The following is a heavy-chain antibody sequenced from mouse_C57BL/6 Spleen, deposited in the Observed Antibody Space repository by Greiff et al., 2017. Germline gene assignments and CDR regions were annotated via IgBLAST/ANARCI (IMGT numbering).Heavy chain of an antibody. CDR1: GFSLTSYG. CDR2: IWSGGST. D-gene: IGHD1-1*01. J-gene: IGHJ1*03. Sequence: VQLVESGPGLVQPSQSLSITCTVSGFSLTSYGVHWVRQSPGKGLEWLGVIWSGGSTDYNAAFISRLSISKDNSKSQVFFKMNSLQADDTAIYYCARSYYGSWYFDVWGTGTTVTVSS. CDR3: ARSYYGSWYFDV. V-gene: IGHV2-2*01.